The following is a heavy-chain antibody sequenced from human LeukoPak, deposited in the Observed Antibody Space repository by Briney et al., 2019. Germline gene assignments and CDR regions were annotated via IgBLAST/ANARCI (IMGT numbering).Heavy chain of an antibody. CDR1: GGSISSYY. J-gene: IGHJ4*02. D-gene: IGHD6-19*01. CDR2: IYYSGST. CDR3: ARVRAVADGGDFDY. Sequence: SETLSLTCTVSGGSISSYYCSWIRQPPGKGLEWIGHIYYSGSTNYNPSLKSRVTISVDTSRNQFSLKLSSVAAADTAVYYCARVRAVADGGDFDYWGQGTLVTVSS. V-gene: IGHV4-59*01.